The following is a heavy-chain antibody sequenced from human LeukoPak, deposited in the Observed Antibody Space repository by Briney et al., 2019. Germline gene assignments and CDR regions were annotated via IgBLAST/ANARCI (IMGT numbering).Heavy chain of an antibody. V-gene: IGHV3-30*02. CDR2: IRYDGSNK. Sequence: GGSLRLSCAASGFTFSSYGMHWVRQAPGKGLEWVAFIRYDGSNKYYADSVKGRFTISRDNSKNSLYLQMNSLRAEDTAVYYCARDLRSYSSGWYDYYYNYMDVWGKGTTVTVSS. CDR3: ARDLRSYSSGWYDYYYNYMDV. CDR1: GFTFSSYG. D-gene: IGHD6-19*01. J-gene: IGHJ6*03.